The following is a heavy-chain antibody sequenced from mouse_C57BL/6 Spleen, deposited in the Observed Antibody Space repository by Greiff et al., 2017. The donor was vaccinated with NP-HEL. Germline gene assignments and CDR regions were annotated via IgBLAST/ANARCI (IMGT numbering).Heavy chain of an antibody. V-gene: IGHV1-81*01. D-gene: IGHD1-1*01. J-gene: IGHJ4*01. Sequence: QVQLKESGAELARPGASVKLSCKASGYTFTSYGISWVKQRTGQGLEWIGEIYPRSGNTYYNEKFKGKATLTADKSSSTAYMELRSLTSEDSAVYFCARFITTVGGAMDYWGQGTSVTVSS. CDR3: ARFITTVGGAMDY. CDR2: IYPRSGNT. CDR1: GYTFTSYG.